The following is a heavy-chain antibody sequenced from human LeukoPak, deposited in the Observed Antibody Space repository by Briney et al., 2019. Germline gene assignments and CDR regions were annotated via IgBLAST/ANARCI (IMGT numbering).Heavy chain of an antibody. CDR2: ISGSGGST. V-gene: IGHV3-23*01. J-gene: IGHJ5*02. CDR3: AKDQAITFGGVIASGWFDP. D-gene: IGHD3-16*02. CDR1: GFTFSSYA. Sequence: GGSLRLSCAASGFTFSSYAMSWVRQAPGKGLEWVSAISGSGGSTYHADSVKGRFTISRDNSKNTLYLQMNSLRAEDTAVYYCAKDQAITFGGVIASGWFDPWGQGTLVTVSS.